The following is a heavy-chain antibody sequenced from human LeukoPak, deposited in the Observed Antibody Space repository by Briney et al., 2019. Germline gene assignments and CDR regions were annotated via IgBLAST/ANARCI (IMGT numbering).Heavy chain of an antibody. V-gene: IGHV3-23*01. Sequence: GGSLRLSCAASGFTFSSYAMSWVRQAPGKGLEWVSAISGSGGSTYYADSVKGRFTISRDNSKNTLYLQMNSLRAEDTAVYYCAKDLPKRTVTTSSNWFDPWGQGTLVTVSS. CDR1: GFTFSSYA. CDR3: AKDLPKRTVTTSSNWFDP. CDR2: ISGSGGST. J-gene: IGHJ5*02. D-gene: IGHD4-17*01.